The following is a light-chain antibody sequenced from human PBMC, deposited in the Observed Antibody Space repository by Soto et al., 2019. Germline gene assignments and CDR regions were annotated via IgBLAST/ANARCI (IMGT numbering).Light chain of an antibody. CDR2: GNT. Sequence: QSVLTQPPSVSGAPGQRVTISCTGSSSNIGAGYDVHWYQQLPGRAPKLLIYGNTNRPSEVPDRSSGSKSGTSASLAITGLQAEDEADYYCLSFDSSLSVVFGGGTKLTVL. J-gene: IGLJ2*01. CDR1: SSNIGAGYD. V-gene: IGLV1-40*01. CDR3: LSFDSSLSVV.